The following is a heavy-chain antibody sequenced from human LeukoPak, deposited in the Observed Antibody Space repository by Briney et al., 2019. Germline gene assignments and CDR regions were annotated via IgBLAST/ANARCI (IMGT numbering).Heavy chain of an antibody. V-gene: IGHV1-46*01. Sequence: ASVKVSCKASGYTFTSYYMHWVRQAPGQGLEWMGIINPSGGSTSYAQKFQGRVTMTRDTSTSTVYMELNSLRAEDTAVYYCARDGRIAAAGVYYYYGMDVWGQGTTVTVSS. CDR3: ARDGRIAAAGVYYYYGMDV. D-gene: IGHD6-13*01. J-gene: IGHJ6*02. CDR1: GYTFTSYY. CDR2: INPSGGST.